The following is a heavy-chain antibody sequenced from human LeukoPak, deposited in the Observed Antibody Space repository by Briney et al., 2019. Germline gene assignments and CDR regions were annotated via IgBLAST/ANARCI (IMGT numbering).Heavy chain of an antibody. CDR1: GFTFSSYA. CDR2: ISYDGSNK. J-gene: IGHJ6*02. CDR3: ARDQEYSSSYRQTYYYYYGMDV. Sequence: PGRSLRLSCAASGFTFSSYAMHWVRQAPGKGLEWVAVISYDGSNKYYADSVKGRFTISRDNSKNTLYLQMNSLRAEDTAVYYCARDQEYSSSYRQTYYYYYGMDVWGQGTTVTVSS. D-gene: IGHD6-6*01. V-gene: IGHV3-30-3*01.